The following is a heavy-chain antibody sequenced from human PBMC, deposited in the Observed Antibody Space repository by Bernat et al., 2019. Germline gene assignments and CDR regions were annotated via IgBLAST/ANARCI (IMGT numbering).Heavy chain of an antibody. V-gene: IGHV1-18*04. CDR1: GYTFTTYG. CDR3: ARGDSGAAIRYSDL. CDR2: ISVYNGNT. Sequence: QVQLVQSGAEVKEPGASVKVSCKASGYTFTTYGITWVRQAPGQGLEWMGWISVYNGNTNYAQNLQGRVTMTTDTSTSTAYMEVRSLRSEDTAVYYCARGDSGAAIRYSDLWGRGTLVTVSS. D-gene: IGHD7-27*01. J-gene: IGHJ2*01.